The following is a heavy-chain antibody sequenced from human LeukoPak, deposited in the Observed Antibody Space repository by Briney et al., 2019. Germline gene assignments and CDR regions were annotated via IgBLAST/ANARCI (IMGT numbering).Heavy chain of an antibody. CDR2: IYPGDSDT. Sequence: GESLKLSCKGSGYRFTSYWIGWVRQMPGKGLGWMGIIYPGDSDTRYSPSFQGQVTISADKSISTAYLQWSSLKASDTAMYYCAREPDSSGYSFDYWGQGTLVTVSS. D-gene: IGHD3-22*01. V-gene: IGHV5-51*01. CDR1: GYRFTSYW. CDR3: AREPDSSGYSFDY. J-gene: IGHJ4*02.